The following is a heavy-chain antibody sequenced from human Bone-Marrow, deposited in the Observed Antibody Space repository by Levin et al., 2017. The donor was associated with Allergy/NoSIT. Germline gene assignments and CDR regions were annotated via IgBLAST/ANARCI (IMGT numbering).Heavy chain of an antibody. V-gene: IGHV3-48*03. Sequence: GESLKISCVASGFTFSDYEMNWVRQAPGKGLEWISYISSSGSTKYYADFVKGRFTISNKNSLYLEMNNLRAEDTAVYYCARDMYSAWTMISFDYWGQGTLVTVSS. CDR2: ISSSGSTK. CDR1: GFTFSDYE. D-gene: IGHD1-26*01. CDR3: ARDMYSAWTMISFDY. J-gene: IGHJ4*02.